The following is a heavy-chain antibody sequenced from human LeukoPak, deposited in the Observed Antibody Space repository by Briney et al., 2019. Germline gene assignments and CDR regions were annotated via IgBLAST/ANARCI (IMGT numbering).Heavy chain of an antibody. D-gene: IGHD3-10*01. V-gene: IGHV3-30*02. J-gene: IGHJ4*02. Sequence: PGGSLRLSCAASGFTFSSYGMHWVRQAPGKGLEWVAFIRYDGSNKYYADSVKGRFTISRDNSKNTLYLQMNSLRAEDTAVYYCAKGSKFGSGSYFSSYFDYWGQGTLVTVSS. CDR2: IRYDGSNK. CDR3: AKGSKFGSGSYFSSYFDY. CDR1: GFTFSSYG.